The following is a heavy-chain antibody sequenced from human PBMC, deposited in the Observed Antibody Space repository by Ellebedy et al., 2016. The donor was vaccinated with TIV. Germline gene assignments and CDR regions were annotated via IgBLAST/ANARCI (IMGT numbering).Heavy chain of an antibody. D-gene: IGHD6-6*01. CDR2: IYSSGGT. J-gene: IGHJ6*02. CDR3: ARGSIRDGMDV. Sequence: SETLSLTCAVSGASSTFVGSSWNWIRQPPGTGLEWLGYIYSSGGTYYKSSLESRLTISLDRSRKQFSLNLRNVTAADTAVYYCARGSIRDGMDVWGQGTTVTVSS. CDR1: GASSTFVGSS. V-gene: IGHV4-30-2*01.